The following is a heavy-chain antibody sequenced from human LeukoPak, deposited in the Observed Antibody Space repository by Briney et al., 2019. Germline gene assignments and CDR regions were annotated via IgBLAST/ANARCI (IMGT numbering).Heavy chain of an antibody. J-gene: IGHJ4*02. CDR1: GFTFSSHG. Sequence: GGTLRLSCAASGFTFSSHGMNWVRQAPGKGLEWVSGISPSGSNTYYADSVKGRFTISRDNSKNTLYLQMNSLRAEDTAIYYCAKHWAAGLWYFDPWGQGTLVTVSS. V-gene: IGHV3-23*01. CDR3: AKHWAAGLWYFDP. CDR2: ISPSGSNT. D-gene: IGHD6-13*01.